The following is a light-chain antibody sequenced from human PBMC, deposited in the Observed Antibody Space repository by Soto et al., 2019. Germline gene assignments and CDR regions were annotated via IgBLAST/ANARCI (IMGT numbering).Light chain of an antibody. CDR2: AAS. J-gene: IGKJ3*01. Sequence: DIQMTQSPSYVSASVGDRVTITCRASHDIGSWLAWFQQKPGKAPKLLIFAASSLPRGVPSRFSGSESETHFTLTINSLQPEDFATYYCQQAYDFPFTFGPGTTL. CDR1: HDIGSW. CDR3: QQAYDFPFT. V-gene: IGKV1-12*01.